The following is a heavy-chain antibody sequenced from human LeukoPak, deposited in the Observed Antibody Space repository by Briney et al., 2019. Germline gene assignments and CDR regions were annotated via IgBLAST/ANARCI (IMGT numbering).Heavy chain of an antibody. D-gene: IGHD6-13*01. J-gene: IGHJ5*02. V-gene: IGHV3-23*01. CDR3: AKDQADSSSWYTAATPWFDP. Sequence: GGSLRLSCAASGFTFSSYAVSWVRQAPGKGLEWVSAISGSGGSTYYADSVKGRFTISRDNSKNTLYLQMNSLRAEDTAVYYCAKDQADSSSWYTAATPWFDPWGQGTLVTVSS. CDR1: GFTFSSYA. CDR2: ISGSGGST.